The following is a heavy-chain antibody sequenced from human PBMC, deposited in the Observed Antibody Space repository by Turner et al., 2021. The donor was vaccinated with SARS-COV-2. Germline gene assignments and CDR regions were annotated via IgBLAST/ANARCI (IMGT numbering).Heavy chain of an antibody. V-gene: IGHV3-66*01. CDR3: ARRPQTSLYWYFDL. Sequence: EAELAEPGGGLVQPGGSLRLPCVAFGFRVDYGYVAWVRQAPGKGLEAVSFIYNSGTTKIVDSVKGRFTISRDNSKNTIYLQRDSLRVEDTAVYYCARRPQTSLYWYFDLWGRGTPVTVSS. CDR1: GFRVDYGY. CDR2: IYNSGTT. J-gene: IGHJ2*01. D-gene: IGHD4-17*01.